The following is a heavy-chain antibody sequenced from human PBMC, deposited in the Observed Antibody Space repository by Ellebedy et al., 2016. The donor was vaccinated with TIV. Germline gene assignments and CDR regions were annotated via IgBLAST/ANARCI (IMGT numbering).Heavy chain of an antibody. J-gene: IGHJ6*02. V-gene: IGHV3-48*01. CDR2: ISRSSSTI. CDR3: ASAGITIYGLVFYYYGMDV. Sequence: GESLKISCAASGFSFINNGLNWVRQAPGKGLEWVSYISRSSSTIYYADSVKGRFTISRDDAKNSLYLQMNSLRAEDTAVYYCASAGITIYGLVFYYYGMDVWGQGTTVTVSS. CDR1: GFSFINNG. D-gene: IGHD3-3*01.